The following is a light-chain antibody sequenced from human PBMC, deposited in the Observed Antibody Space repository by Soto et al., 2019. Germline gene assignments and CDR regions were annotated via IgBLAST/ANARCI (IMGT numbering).Light chain of an antibody. CDR2: AAS. CDR1: QGLSSY. CDR3: QQANSYPLT. V-gene: IGKV1-9*01. J-gene: IGKJ4*01. Sequence: IQWTQYPSSLSACVGDRFTITCRASQGLSSYLAWYQQKPGKAPKLLIYAASTLQSGVPSRFSGSESGTDFTLTISSLQPEDFAPYCCQQANSYPLTFGGGTKVDI.